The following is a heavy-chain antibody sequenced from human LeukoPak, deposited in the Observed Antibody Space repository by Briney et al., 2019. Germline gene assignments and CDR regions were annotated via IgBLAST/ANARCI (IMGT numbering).Heavy chain of an antibody. CDR3: ARDRGGYYFDY. CDR2: ISGSGGST. J-gene: IGHJ4*02. D-gene: IGHD3-16*01. Sequence: PGGSLRLSCAASGFTFSTYGMSWVRQAPGKGLEWVSGISGSGGSTYYADSVKGRFTISRDNSKNTLYLQMNSLRAEDTAVYYCARDRGGYYFDYWGQGTLVTVSS. V-gene: IGHV3-23*01. CDR1: GFTFSTYG.